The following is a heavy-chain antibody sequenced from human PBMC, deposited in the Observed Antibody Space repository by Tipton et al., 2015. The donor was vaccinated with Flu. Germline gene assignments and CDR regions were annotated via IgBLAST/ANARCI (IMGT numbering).Heavy chain of an antibody. V-gene: IGHV4-59*01. CDR3: ARVSRGGFDP. CDR2: IYYTGST. Sequence: TLSLTCTVSGESISDYYWSWIRQSPGKGLEYIGDIYYTGSTTYNPSLKGRVTISVDTSKSQLSLNLYSMTAADTAVYYCARVSRGGFDPWGQGALVTVSS. J-gene: IGHJ5*02. CDR1: GESISDYY.